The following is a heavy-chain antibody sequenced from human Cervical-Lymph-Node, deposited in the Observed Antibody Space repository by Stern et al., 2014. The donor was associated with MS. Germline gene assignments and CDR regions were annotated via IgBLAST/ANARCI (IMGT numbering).Heavy chain of an antibody. J-gene: IGHJ4*02. D-gene: IGHD2-8*01. Sequence: MQLLQSGTEVKKPGASVLVSCKASGYTFTTYGITWVRQAPGQGLEWMGWIDADSGNTKFAQKFQDRVTMTRDTTTGTAYMEVRSLRSEDTAVYYCARDKMHAFDYWGQGTQVTVPS. CDR1: GYTFTTYG. CDR2: IDADSGNT. CDR3: ARDKMHAFDY. V-gene: IGHV1-18*01.